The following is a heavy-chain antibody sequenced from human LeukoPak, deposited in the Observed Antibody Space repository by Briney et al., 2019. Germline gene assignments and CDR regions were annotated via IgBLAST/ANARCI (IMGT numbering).Heavy chain of an antibody. J-gene: IGHJ4*02. D-gene: IGHD3-3*02. V-gene: IGHV1-18*01. CDR2: ISSYNGNT. Sequence: ASVKVSCKASGYTFTSYGIIWVGQPPAQGLEGMGWISSYNGNTNYAQKLQGRVTMTTDTSTSTAYMELRSLRSDDTAVYYCARDNHFWSGNFDYWGQGTLVTVSS. CDR1: GYTFTSYG. CDR3: ARDNHFWSGNFDY.